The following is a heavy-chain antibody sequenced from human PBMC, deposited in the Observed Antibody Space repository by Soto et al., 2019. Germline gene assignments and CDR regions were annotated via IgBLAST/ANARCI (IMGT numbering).Heavy chain of an antibody. V-gene: IGHV4-31*03. CDR1: GGSISSGGYY. CDR3: ARGGDSGSYSRWYYYYYGMDV. D-gene: IGHD1-26*01. Sequence: QVQLQESGPGLVKPSQTLSLTCTVSGGSISSGGYYWSWIRQHPGKGLEWIGYIYYSGSTYYNPSLKSRVTISVDTSKNQFSLKLSSVTAADTAVYYCARGGDSGSYSRWYYYYYGMDVWGQGTTVTVSS. J-gene: IGHJ6*02. CDR2: IYYSGST.